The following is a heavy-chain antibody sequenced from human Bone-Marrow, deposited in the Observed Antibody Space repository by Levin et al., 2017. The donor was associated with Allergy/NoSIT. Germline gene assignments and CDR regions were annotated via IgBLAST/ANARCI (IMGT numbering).Heavy chain of an antibody. CDR3: ARDRLASPYYYSMDV. CDR1: GGSISSGRYY. J-gene: IGHJ6*03. Sequence: SQTLSLTCSVSGGSISSGRYYFTWVRQSAGKGLEWIGRIYTTGSTNYNPSLESRVTISRDTFKKEVYLTLSSVTAADTAVYYCARDRLASPYYYSMDVWGRGTTVIVSS. V-gene: IGHV4-61*02. CDR2: IYTTGST.